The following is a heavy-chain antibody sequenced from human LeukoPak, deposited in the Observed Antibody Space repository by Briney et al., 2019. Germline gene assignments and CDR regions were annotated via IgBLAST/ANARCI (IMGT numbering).Heavy chain of an antibody. V-gene: IGHV3-21*01. CDR1: GFTFSDYS. Sequence: GGSLRLSCAASGFTFSDYSMNWLRQAPGRGLEWVSSISRSSRHVYYEGSVKGRFTLSRDNAKNSLFLQMNSLRAEDMAVYYCVRDFMGMGGTTAYLHHWGQGTLVTVSS. CDR3: VRDFMGMGGTTAYLHH. D-gene: IGHD1-1*01. CDR2: ISRSSRHV. J-gene: IGHJ1*01.